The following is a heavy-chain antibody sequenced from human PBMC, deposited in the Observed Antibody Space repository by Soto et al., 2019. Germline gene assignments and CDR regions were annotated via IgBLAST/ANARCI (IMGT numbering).Heavy chain of an antibody. CDR3: ARPINMVRGVIVRNDAFDI. D-gene: IGHD3-10*01. J-gene: IGHJ3*02. CDR2: INAGNGNT. CDR1: GYTFTNFG. Sequence: ASVKVSCKASGYTFTNFGISWVRQAPGQRLEWMGWINAGNGNTKYSQKFQGRVTITRDTSASTAYMELSSLRSEDTAVYYCARPINMVRGVIVRNDAFDIWGQGTMVTVSS. V-gene: IGHV1-3*01.